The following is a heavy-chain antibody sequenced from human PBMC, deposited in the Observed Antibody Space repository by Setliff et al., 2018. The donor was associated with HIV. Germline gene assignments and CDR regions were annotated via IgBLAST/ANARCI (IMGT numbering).Heavy chain of an antibody. CDR1: GSSISNYY. D-gene: IGHD3-22*01. CDR2: IYPIGSPD. V-gene: IGHV4-59*12. CDR3: ARWMVVPRDSYHNYYYMDV. J-gene: IGHJ6*03. Sequence: PSETLSLTCTVSGSSISNYYWSWIRQPPGKGLEWIGYIYPIGSPDFPSGNTVYNPSFTSRLTLSLDTSKNQFSLNLTSVTAADTAVYYCARWMVVPRDSYHNYYYMDVWGKGTTVTVSS.